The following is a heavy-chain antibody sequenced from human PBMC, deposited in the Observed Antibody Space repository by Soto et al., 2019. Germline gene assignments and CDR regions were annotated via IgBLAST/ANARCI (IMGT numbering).Heavy chain of an antibody. CDR3: ATYYYDSSGYYEYYFDY. V-gene: IGHV1-69*01. D-gene: IGHD3-22*01. CDR2: IIPIFGTA. Sequence: QVQLVQSGAEVKKPGSSVKVSCKASGGTFSSYAISWVRQAPGQGLEWMGGIIPIFGTANYAQKFQGRVTITADASTSTAYMELSSLRSEDTAVYYCATYYYDSSGYYEYYFDYWGQGTLVTVSS. J-gene: IGHJ4*02. CDR1: GGTFSSYA.